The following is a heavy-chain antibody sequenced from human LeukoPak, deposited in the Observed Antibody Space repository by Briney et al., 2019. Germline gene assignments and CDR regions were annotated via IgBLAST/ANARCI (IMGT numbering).Heavy chain of an antibody. D-gene: IGHD1-26*01. CDR2: INPDSDDT. CDR3: AVRGRNYIYDF. V-gene: IGHV1-8*01. CDR1: GYTFSSFH. J-gene: IGHJ4*02. Sequence: ASVKVSCKASGYTFSSFHINWLRQATGQGLEWIGWINPDSDDTGYAQKFQGRVTMTRDTSTNTAYMELNSLTSEDTAVYYCAVRGRNYIYDFWGQGTLVTVSS.